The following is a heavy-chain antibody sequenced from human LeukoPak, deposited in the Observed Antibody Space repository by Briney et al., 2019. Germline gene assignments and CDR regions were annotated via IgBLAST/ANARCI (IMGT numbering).Heavy chain of an antibody. D-gene: IGHD6-13*01. CDR2: ITGSGDDT. V-gene: IGHV3-23*01. J-gene: IGHJ4*02. CDR1: GFTFSAYA. CDR3: ARPSAGIAAAADY. Sequence: PGGSLRLSCVASGFTFSAYAMSWVRQAPGKGLEWVSAITGSGDDTYYADSVKGRFTISRDSSKNTLYLQMNSLRAEDTAVYYCARPSAGIAAAADYWGQGTLVTVSS.